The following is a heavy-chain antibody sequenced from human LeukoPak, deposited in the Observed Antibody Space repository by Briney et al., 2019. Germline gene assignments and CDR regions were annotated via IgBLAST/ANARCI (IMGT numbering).Heavy chain of an antibody. J-gene: IGHJ4*02. Sequence: GGSLRLSCAAFGFSFSSHVMHWVRQAPGKGLEWVSGISGGGGDTYYADSVKGRFTISRDNSKNTLNLRMDSLRAEDTALYYCAKDQNYESSGYYGGFDYWGQGTLVTVSS. CDR1: GFSFSSHV. CDR3: AKDQNYESSGYYGGFDY. CDR2: ISGGGGDT. D-gene: IGHD3-22*01. V-gene: IGHV3-23*01.